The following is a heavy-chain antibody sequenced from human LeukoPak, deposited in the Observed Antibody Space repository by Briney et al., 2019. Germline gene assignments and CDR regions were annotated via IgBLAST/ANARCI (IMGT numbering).Heavy chain of an antibody. CDR3: ARVGRAAAGYDY. CDR1: GYTFTGYF. V-gene: IGHV1-2*02. J-gene: IGHJ4*02. Sequence: EASVKVSCKASGYTFTGYFIHWVRQAPGQGLEWMGWINPNSGGTNYAQKFQGRVTMTRDTSISTAYMELSRLRSDDTAVYYCARVGRAAAGYDYWGQGTLVTVSS. CDR2: INPNSGGT. D-gene: IGHD6-13*01.